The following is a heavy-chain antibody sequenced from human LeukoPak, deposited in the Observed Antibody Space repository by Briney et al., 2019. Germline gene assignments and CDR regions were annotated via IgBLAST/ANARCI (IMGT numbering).Heavy chain of an antibody. CDR2: ISGGGHNA. V-gene: IGHV3-23*01. CDR3: AKDRRSWYDVLDI. D-gene: IGHD2-15*01. Sequence: GGSLRLSCAASGFTFSNYAMSWVRQAPGKGLNWVSTISGGGHNAYYADSVKGRFTISRDNSKNTLYLQMNSLRAEDTAVYYCAKDRRSWYDVLDIWGQGTMVTVSS. J-gene: IGHJ3*02. CDR1: GFTFSNYA.